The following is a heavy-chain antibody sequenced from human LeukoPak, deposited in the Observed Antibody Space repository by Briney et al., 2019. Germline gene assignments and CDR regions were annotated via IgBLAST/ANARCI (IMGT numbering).Heavy chain of an antibody. V-gene: IGHV3-13*01. CDR2: IGTAGDT. CDR1: GFTFSSYD. J-gene: IGHJ4*02. CDR3: AASSPGYCSGGSCYYVDY. D-gene: IGHD2-15*01. Sequence: GGSLRLSCAASGFTFSSYDMHWVRQATGKGLEWVSAIGTAGDTYYPGSVKGRFTISRENAKNSLYLQMNSLRAGDTAVYYCAASSPGYCSGGSCYYVDYWGQGTLVTVSS.